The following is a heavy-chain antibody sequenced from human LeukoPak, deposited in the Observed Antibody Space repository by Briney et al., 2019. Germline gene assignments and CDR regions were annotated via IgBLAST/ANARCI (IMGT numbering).Heavy chain of an antibody. CDR1: GDSISSTNYY. V-gene: IGHV4-39*07. J-gene: IGHJ4*02. D-gene: IGHD3-22*01. CDR3: ARSPTYYYDSSGYPDY. Sequence: SETLSLTCTVSGDSISSTNYYWGWIRQPPGKGLEWIGEINHSGSTNYNPSLKSRVTISVDTSKNQFSLKLSSVTAADTAVYYCARSPTYYYDSSGYPDYWGQGTLVTVSS. CDR2: INHSGST.